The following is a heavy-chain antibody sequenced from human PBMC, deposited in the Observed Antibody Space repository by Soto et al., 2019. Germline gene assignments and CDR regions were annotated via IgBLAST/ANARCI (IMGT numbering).Heavy chain of an antibody. CDR3: ARDPDDYGGNPPTFDI. V-gene: IGHV4-59*01. CDR1: GGSIRSYY. CDR2: VYHSRTN. Sequence: QVQLQESGPGLVKPSETLSLTCTVSGGSIRSYYWSWIRQPPGKGLEWIGYVYHSRTNNYNPSLSGRVNISVDTSKSQCSLTLNSVTAADTAVYYCARDPDDYGGNPPTFDIWGQGTMVTVSS. J-gene: IGHJ3*02. D-gene: IGHD4-17*01.